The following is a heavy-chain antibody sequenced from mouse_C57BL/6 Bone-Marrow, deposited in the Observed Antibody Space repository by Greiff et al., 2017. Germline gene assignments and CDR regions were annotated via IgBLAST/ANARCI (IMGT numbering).Heavy chain of an antibody. D-gene: IGHD1-1*01. CDR3: ARIGYGGRAWFAY. V-gene: IGHV1-7*01. Sequence: QVQLQQSGAELAKPGASVKLSCKASGYTFTSYLLYWVKQRPGQGLEWIGYINPSSGYTKYNQKFKDKATLTADKSSSTAYMQLSSLTYEDSAVYYGARIGYGGRAWFAYWGQGTLVTVSA. CDR1: GYTFTSYL. J-gene: IGHJ3*01. CDR2: INPSSGYT.